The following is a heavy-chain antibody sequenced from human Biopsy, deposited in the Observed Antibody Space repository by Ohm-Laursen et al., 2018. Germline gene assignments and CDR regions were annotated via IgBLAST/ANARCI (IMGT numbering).Heavy chain of an antibody. J-gene: IGHJ4*02. CDR3: ARDQRGPSLLEAKLTPNYFDY. V-gene: IGHV3-21*01. D-gene: IGHD1-1*01. CDR1: GFTLSYYS. Sequence: SLRLSCAASGFTLSYYSMTWVRQAPGRGLGGVSSIRRGGDYMFYADSVKGRFTISRDNAKNSLYLQMNSLRAEDTAVYYCARDQRGPSLLEAKLTPNYFDYWGRGSLVTVSS. CDR2: IRRGGDYM.